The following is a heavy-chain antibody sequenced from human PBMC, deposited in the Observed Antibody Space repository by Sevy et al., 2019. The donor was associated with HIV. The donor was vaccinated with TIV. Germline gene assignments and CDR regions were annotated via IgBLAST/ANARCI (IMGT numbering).Heavy chain of an antibody. CDR1: GFIFGSYA. J-gene: IGHJ4*02. CDR2: ISYDGSHK. Sequence: GGSLRLSCVASGFIFGSYAMNWVRQAPGKGLEWVAVISYDGSHKYYADSVKGRFIISRDSSKNTLYLQMHSLRTDDTAVYYCARDPGSSWSSFDYWGQGTLVTVSS. D-gene: IGHD6-13*01. V-gene: IGHV3-30-3*01. CDR3: ARDPGSSWSSFDY.